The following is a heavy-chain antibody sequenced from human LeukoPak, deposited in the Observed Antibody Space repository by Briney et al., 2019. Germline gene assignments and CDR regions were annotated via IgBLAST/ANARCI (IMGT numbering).Heavy chain of an antibody. CDR1: GFTVSSNY. J-gene: IGHJ6*02. Sequence: GGSLRLSCAASGFTVSSNYMSWARQAPGKGLEWVSVIYSGGSTYYADSVKGRFTISRHNSKNTLYLQMNSLRAEDTAVYYCARENGSGSYYGLYYYGMDVWGQGTTVTVSS. CDR2: IYSGGST. D-gene: IGHD3-10*01. V-gene: IGHV3-53*04. CDR3: ARENGSGSYYGLYYYGMDV.